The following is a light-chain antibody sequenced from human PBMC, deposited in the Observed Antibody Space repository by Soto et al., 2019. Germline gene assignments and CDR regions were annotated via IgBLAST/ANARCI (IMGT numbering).Light chain of an antibody. CDR1: QSVSSY. CDR2: DAS. Sequence: EIVLTQSPATLSLSPGERATLSCRASQSVSSYLAWYQQKPGQAPRLLIYDASSRATGIPDRFSGSGSGTDFTLTISRLEPEDFAVYYCQQYGSSLFTFGPGT. V-gene: IGKV3-20*01. J-gene: IGKJ3*01. CDR3: QQYGSSLFT.